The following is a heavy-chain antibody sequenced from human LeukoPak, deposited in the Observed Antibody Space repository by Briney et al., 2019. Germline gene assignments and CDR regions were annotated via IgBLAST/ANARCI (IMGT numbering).Heavy chain of an antibody. J-gene: IGHJ4*02. CDR3: ALYSSGWYGGIDY. V-gene: IGHV4-34*01. Sequence: SETLSLTCAVYGGSFSGYYWSWIRQPPGKGLEWIGEINHSGSTNYNPSLKSRVTISVDTSKNQFSLKLSSVTAADTAVYYCALYSSGWYGGIDYCGQGTLVTVSS. CDR2: INHSGST. CDR1: GGSFSGYY. D-gene: IGHD6-19*01.